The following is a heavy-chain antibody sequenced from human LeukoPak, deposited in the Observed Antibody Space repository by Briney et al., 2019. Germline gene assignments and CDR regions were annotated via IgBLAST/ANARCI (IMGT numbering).Heavy chain of an antibody. D-gene: IGHD3-10*01. CDR2: ISYTVTS. J-gene: IGHJ4*01. V-gene: IGHV4-39*01. CDR1: GGSITSSYFN. Sequence: SETLTLTCSVSGGSITSSYFNWGWIRQPPGKGLEWIGHISYTVTSYYNSSLNGRVTLSVDTSNNQFSLKVYSVTAAETAVYYCARHVYSSGSKYWGQGILVIVSS. CDR3: ARHVYSSGSKY.